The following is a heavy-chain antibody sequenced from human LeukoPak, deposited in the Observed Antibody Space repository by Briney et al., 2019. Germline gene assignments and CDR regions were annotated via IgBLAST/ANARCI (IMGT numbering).Heavy chain of an antibody. D-gene: IGHD6-13*01. CDR2: IYYSGST. Sequence: PSETLSLTCSVSGGSIGRSSYYWGWTRQPPGKGLEWIGSIYYSGSTYYNPSLKSRVTISVDTSRNQFSLKLGSVTAADTAVYYCARHGSIATGAFTYWGQGTLVTVSS. CDR3: ARHGSIATGAFTY. J-gene: IGHJ4*02. V-gene: IGHV4-39*01. CDR1: GGSIGRSSYY.